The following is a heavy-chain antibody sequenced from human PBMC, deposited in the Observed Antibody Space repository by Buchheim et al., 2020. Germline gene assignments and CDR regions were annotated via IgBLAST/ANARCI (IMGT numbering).Heavy chain of an antibody. CDR1: GFTFSTYT. V-gene: IGHV3-48*04. CDR3: ARGGSDTSGYDFDY. CDR2: IGTLGMT. Sequence: EVQVVESGGGLVHPGGSLRLSCAASGFTFSTYTMSWVRQAPGKGLEWISYIGTLGMTYYADSVQGRFTISRDTARNSVYLQMNSLRAEDTAVYYCARGGSDTSGYDFDYWGQGT. J-gene: IGHJ4*02. D-gene: IGHD3-22*01.